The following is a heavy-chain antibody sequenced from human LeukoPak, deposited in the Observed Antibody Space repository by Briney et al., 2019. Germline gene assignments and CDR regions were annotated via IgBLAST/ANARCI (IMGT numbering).Heavy chain of an antibody. D-gene: IGHD2/OR15-2a*01. V-gene: IGHV5-51*01. Sequence: GESLKISCKGSGYSFTNYWIGWVRRMPGKGLEWMGIIYPGDSDTRYGPSFQGQVTISVDKSISTAYLQWSSLKASDTAMYYCARRRTSTPPEYWGQGALVTVSS. CDR3: ARRRTSTPPEY. CDR1: GYSFTNYW. J-gene: IGHJ4*02. CDR2: IYPGDSDT.